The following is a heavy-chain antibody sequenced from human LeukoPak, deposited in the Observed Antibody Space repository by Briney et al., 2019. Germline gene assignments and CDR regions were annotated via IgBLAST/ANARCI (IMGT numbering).Heavy chain of an antibody. Sequence: GRSLRLSCAASGFTFHDYAMHWVRQAPGKGLEWVSGISWNSGNIVYADSVKGRFTISRDNAKNSLYLQMDSLRAEDMALYYCAKGQTIITMTTFDYWGQGTLVTVS. CDR3: AKGQTIITMTTFDY. V-gene: IGHV3-9*03. CDR1: GFTFHDYA. D-gene: IGHD4-17*01. J-gene: IGHJ4*02. CDR2: ISWNSGNI.